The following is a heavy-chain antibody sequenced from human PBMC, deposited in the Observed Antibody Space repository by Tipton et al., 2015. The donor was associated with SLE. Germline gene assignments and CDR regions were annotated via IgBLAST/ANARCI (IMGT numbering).Heavy chain of an antibody. J-gene: IGHJ6*03. Sequence: TLSLTCAVYGGSFSGYYWSWIRQHPGKGLEWIGYIYYSGSTYYNPSLKSRVTISVDTSKNQFSLKLSSVTAADTAVYYCARDNCSSTSCYGYYYMDVWGKGTTVTVSS. V-gene: IGHV4-31*11. D-gene: IGHD2-2*01. CDR3: ARDNCSSTSCYGYYYMDV. CDR2: IYYSGST. CDR1: GGSFSGYY.